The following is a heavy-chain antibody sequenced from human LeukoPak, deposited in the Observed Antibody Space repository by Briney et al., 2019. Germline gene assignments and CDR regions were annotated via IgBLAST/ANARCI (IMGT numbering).Heavy chain of an antibody. CDR3: AAGGRTNWFDP. D-gene: IGHD2-8*01. CDR2: ISSSSSTI. J-gene: IGHJ5*02. CDR1: GFTFSSYS. V-gene: IGHV3-48*01. Sequence: GGSLRLSCAASGFTFSSYSMNWVRQAPGKGLEWVSYISSSSSTIYYADSVKGRFTISRDNAKNSLYLQMNSLRAEDTAVYYCAAGGRTNWFDPWGQGTLVTVSS.